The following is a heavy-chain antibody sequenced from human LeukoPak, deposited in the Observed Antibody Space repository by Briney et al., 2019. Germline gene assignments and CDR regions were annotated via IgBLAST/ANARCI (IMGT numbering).Heavy chain of an antibody. CDR3: ARRGYSSGWYWFDP. CDR1: GGSISSYY. Sequence: PSETLSLTCTVSGGSISSYYWSWIRQPPGKGLELIGYIFYSGSTNYNPSLKSRVTISIDTSKNQFSLKLSSVTAADTALYYCARRGYSSGWYWFDPWGQGTPVTISS. V-gene: IGHV4-59*01. CDR2: IFYSGST. D-gene: IGHD6-19*01. J-gene: IGHJ5*02.